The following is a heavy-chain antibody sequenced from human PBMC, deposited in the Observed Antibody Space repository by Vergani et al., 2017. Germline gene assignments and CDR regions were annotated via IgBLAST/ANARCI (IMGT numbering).Heavy chain of an antibody. V-gene: IGHV1-69*01. J-gene: IGHJ3*02. D-gene: IGHD4-11*01. Sequence: VSCKASGGTFSSYAISWVRQAPGQGLEWMGGIIPIFGTANYAQKFQGRVTITADESTSTAYMELSSLRSEDTAVYYCAAPDDYSNYVTTDAFDIWGQGTMVTVSS. CDR2: IIPIFGTA. CDR1: GGTFSSYA. CDR3: AAPDDYSNYVTTDAFDI.